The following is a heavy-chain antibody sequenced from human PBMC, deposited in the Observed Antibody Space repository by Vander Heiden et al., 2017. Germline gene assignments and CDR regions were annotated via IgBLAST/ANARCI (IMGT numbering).Heavy chain of an antibody. V-gene: IGHV4-34*01. CDR2: INHSGST. CDR1: GGSFRGYY. CDR3: ARGLVRRDY. J-gene: IGHJ4*02. Sequence: QVQLQQWGAGLLKPSETLSLTCAAYGGSFRGYYWSWIRQPPGKELEWIGEINHSGSTNYNPSLKSRVTISVDTSKNQFALKLSSVTAADTAVYYCARGLVRRDYWGQGTLVTVSS. D-gene: IGHD6-13*01.